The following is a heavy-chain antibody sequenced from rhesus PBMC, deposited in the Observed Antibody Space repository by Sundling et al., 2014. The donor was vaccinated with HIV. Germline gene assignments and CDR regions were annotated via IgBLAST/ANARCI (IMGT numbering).Heavy chain of an antibody. CDR1: GASISSNY. CDR3: AIRRAVVSSGGFDV. D-gene: IGHD2-39*02. V-gene: IGHV4S2*01. Sequence: QVQLQESGPGLVKPSETLPLTCAVSGASISSNYWHWIRQAPGKGLEWIGNIYGNGAGTYYNPSLKSRVAISKDTSKNQFFLKLNSVTAADTAVYYCAIRRAVVSSGGFDVWGPGVFVTVSS. CDR2: IYGNGAGT. J-gene: IGHJ5-1*01.